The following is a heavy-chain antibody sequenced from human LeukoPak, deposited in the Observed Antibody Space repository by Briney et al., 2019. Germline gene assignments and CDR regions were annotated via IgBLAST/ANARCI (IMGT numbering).Heavy chain of an antibody. D-gene: IGHD6-25*01. CDR2: MNPYTGDR. Sequence: ASVKVSCKTSGYSFTTYHINWVRQASGQGLEWLGWMNPYTGDRGYAQKFQGRLSITSDTSISTAYMELGSLKSDDTAVYFCARTPSFTASGYDCWGQGTLVTVSS. V-gene: IGHV1-8*03. J-gene: IGHJ4*02. CDR1: GYSFTTYH. CDR3: ARTPSFTASGYDC.